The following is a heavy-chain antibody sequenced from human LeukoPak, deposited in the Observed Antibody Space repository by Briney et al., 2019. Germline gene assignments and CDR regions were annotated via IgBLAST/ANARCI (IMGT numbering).Heavy chain of an antibody. CDR3: ARNVPLYYDAFDI. D-gene: IGHD2-2*02. J-gene: IGHJ3*02. V-gene: IGHV4-61*02. CDR1: GASISSGGYY. Sequence: SETLPLTCTVSGASISSGGYYWSWIRQPAGKGLEWIGRVSTSGSTNYNPSLKSRVTMSVDTSKNQFSLKLSSVTAADTAVYYCARNVPLYYDAFDIWGQGTMVTVSS. CDR2: VSTSGST.